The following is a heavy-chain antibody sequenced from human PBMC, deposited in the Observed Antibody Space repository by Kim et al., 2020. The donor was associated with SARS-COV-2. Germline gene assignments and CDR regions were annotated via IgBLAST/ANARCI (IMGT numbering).Heavy chain of an antibody. V-gene: IGHV3-53*01. J-gene: IGHJ4*02. Sequence: YVRVRSTIASDNSKNTLYLKMNSLRAEDTAVYYCARARRDGYKAYDYWGQGTLVTVSS. CDR3: ARARRDGYKAYDY. D-gene: IGHD5-12*01.